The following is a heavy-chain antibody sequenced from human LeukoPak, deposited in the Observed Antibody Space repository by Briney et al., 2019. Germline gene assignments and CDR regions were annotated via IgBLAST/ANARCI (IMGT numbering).Heavy chain of an antibody. CDR1: GFTFSSYG. D-gene: IGHD3-10*01. Sequence: GRSLRLSCAASGFTFSSYGMHWVRQAPGKGLEWVAVIWYDGSNKYYADSVKGRFTISRDNSKNTLYLQMNSLRAEDTAVYYCARVNYGSATKEDYWGQGTLVTVSS. J-gene: IGHJ4*02. CDR2: IWYDGSNK. CDR3: ARVNYGSATKEDY. V-gene: IGHV3-33*01.